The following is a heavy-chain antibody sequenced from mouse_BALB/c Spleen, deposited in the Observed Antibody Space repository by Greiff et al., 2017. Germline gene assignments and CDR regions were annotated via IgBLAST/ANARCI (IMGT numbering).Heavy chain of an antibody. J-gene: IGHJ1*01. CDR2: ILPGSGST. Sequence: QVQLKESGAELMKPGASVKISCKATGYTFSSYWIEWVKQRPGHGLEWIGEILPGSGSTNYNEKFKGKATFTADTSSNTAYMQLSSLTSEDSAVYYCARSRGIWYFDVWGAGTTVTVSS. V-gene: IGHV1-9*01. CDR1: GYTFSSYW. CDR3: ARSRGIWYFDV.